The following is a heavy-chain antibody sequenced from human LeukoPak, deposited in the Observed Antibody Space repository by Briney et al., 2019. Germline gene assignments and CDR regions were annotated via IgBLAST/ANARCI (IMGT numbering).Heavy chain of an antibody. Sequence: PGGSLRLSCAASGFTFSDYYMDWVRQAPGKGLEWVGRTKTKADSYITEYAASVKGRFTISRDDSKNSLYLQMNSLKTEDTAVYYCAKDSSDWTFDYWGQGTLVTVSS. V-gene: IGHV3-72*01. CDR3: AKDSSDWTFDY. J-gene: IGHJ4*02. D-gene: IGHD6-25*01. CDR1: GFTFSDYY. CDR2: TKTKADSYIT.